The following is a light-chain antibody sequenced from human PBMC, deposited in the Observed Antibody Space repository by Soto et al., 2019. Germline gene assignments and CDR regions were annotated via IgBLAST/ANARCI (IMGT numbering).Light chain of an antibody. CDR3: QQLNSYPLT. CDR1: QSSSGY. CDR2: AAA. V-gene: IGKV1-39*01. J-gene: IGKJ4*01. Sequence: EIQMTQSPSSLSASVGDRVTITCRASQSSSGYLNWYQQKPGKAPKLLIYAAATLQSGVPSRFSGSGSGTDFTLTISSLQPEDFATYYCQQLNSYPLTFGGGTKVDIK.